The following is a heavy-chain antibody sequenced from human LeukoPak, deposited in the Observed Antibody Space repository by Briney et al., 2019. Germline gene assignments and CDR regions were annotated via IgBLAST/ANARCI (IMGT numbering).Heavy chain of an antibody. CDR3: ARGRHRPRIAAAGTHYYYGMDV. V-gene: IGHV4-34*01. Sequence: SETLSLTCAVYGGSFSGYYWSWIRQPPGKGLEWIGEINHSGSTNYSPSLKSRVTISVDTSKNQFSLKLSSVTAADTAVYYCARGRHRPRIAAAGTHYYYGMDVWGQGTTVTVSS. CDR2: INHSGST. D-gene: IGHD6-13*01. CDR1: GGSFSGYY. J-gene: IGHJ6*02.